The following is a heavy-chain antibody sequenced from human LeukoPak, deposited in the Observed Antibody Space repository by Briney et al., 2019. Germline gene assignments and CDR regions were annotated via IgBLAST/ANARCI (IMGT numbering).Heavy chain of an antibody. V-gene: IGHV3-23*01. Sequence: GGSLRLSCAASGFTFSSYGMSWVRQAPGKGLEWVSAISGSGGSTYYADSVKGRFTISRDNSKNTLYLQVNSLRAEDTAVYYCAKGARPVWQVRYFDWGDPLSYWGQGTLVTVSS. CDR3: AKGARPVWQVRYFDWGDPLSY. CDR2: ISGSGGST. J-gene: IGHJ4*02. CDR1: GFTFSSYG. D-gene: IGHD3-9*01.